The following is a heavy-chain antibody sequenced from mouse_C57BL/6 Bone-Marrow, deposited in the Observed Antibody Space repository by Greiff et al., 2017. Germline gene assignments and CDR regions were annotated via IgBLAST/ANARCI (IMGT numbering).Heavy chain of an antibody. CDR3: ARSTGTRDY. J-gene: IGHJ2*01. Sequence: VQLQQSGAELVRPGASVKLSCKASGYTFTDYYINWVKQRPGQGLEWIARIYPGSGNTYYNEKFKGKATLTAEKSSSTAYMQLSSLTSEDSAVYFCARSTGTRDYWGQGTTLTVAS. V-gene: IGHV1-76*01. CDR1: GYTFTDYY. CDR2: IYPGSGNT. D-gene: IGHD4-1*02.